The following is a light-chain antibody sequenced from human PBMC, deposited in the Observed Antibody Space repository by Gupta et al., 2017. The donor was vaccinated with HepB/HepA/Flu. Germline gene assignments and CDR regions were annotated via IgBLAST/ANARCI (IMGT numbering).Light chain of an antibody. CDR3: QQYNNWPPWA. CDR1: QSVSSN. Sequence: EIVMTQSPATLSVSPGERATLSCRASQSVSSNLAWYQQKPGQAPRLLIYGASTRATGIPARFSGSGSGTDFTLTMNILQSEDFAVYYCQQYNNWPPWAFGQGTKVEIK. J-gene: IGKJ1*01. CDR2: GAS. V-gene: IGKV3-15*01.